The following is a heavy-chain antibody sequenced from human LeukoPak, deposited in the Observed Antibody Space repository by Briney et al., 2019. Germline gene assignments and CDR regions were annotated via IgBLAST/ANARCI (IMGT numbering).Heavy chain of an antibody. Sequence: SETLSLTCTVSGGSISSSSYYWGWIRQPPGKGLEWIGSIYYSGSTYCNPSLKSRVTISVDTSKNQFSLKLSSVTAADTAVYYCARGPYSSSAEDYYYYYMDVWGKGTTVTVSS. CDR3: ARGPYSSSAEDYYYYYMDV. CDR2: IYYSGST. D-gene: IGHD6-6*01. CDR1: GGSISSSSYY. J-gene: IGHJ6*03. V-gene: IGHV4-39*07.